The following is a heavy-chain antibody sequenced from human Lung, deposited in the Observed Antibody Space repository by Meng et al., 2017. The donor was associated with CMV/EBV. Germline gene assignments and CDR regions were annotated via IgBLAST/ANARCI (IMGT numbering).Heavy chain of an antibody. V-gene: IGHV2-26*01. Sequence: SGXXLVXPTETLTLTCTVSGFSLSNARMGVSWIRQPPGKALEWLAHIFSNDEKSYSTSLKSRLTISKDTSKSQVVLTMTNMDPVDTATYYCARIPAAIGGYYYGMDVWGQGXTVTVSS. CDR2: IFSNDEK. CDR1: GFSLSNARMG. J-gene: IGHJ6*02. CDR3: ARIPAAIGGYYYGMDV. D-gene: IGHD2-2*01.